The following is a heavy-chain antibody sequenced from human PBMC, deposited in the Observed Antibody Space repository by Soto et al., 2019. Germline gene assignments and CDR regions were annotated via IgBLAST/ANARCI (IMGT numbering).Heavy chain of an antibody. Sequence: SETLSLTCSVSGGSISSSFWSWIRQPPGKELEWIGYISYSGSTTYNPSLKSRITLSVDTSKNQFSLRVASVTAADTAVYYCARGHRAMEYYFYYGLDVWGQGTAVTVSS. J-gene: IGHJ6*02. D-gene: IGHD5-18*01. V-gene: IGHV4-59*01. CDR1: GGSISSSF. CDR3: ARGHRAMEYYFYYGLDV. CDR2: ISYSGST.